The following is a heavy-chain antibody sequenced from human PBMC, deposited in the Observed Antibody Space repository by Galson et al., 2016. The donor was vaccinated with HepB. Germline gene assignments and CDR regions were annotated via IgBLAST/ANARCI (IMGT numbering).Heavy chain of an antibody. CDR2: FDPEDNVT. CDR3: TTDLTLLPMPRDY. Sequence: SVKVSCKVSGYALTALTMHWVRQSPGKGLEWMATFDPEDNVTLYAQTLRGRVTLTEDTSSHTAYMELRSMTTQDTATYFCTTDLTLLPMPRDYWGQGTLVTVSS. J-gene: IGHJ4*02. V-gene: IGHV1-24*01. D-gene: IGHD2-2*01. CDR1: GYALTALT.